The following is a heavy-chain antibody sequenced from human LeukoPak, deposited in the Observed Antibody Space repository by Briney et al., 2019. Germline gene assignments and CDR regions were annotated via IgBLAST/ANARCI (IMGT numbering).Heavy chain of an antibody. CDR1: GGSISSGDYY. Sequence: SETLSLTCTVSGGSISSGDYYWSWIRQPPGKGLEWIGYIYYSGSTYYNPSLRSRVTISVDTSKNQFSLKLSSVTAADTAVYYCARDLNDAFDIWGQGTMVTVSS. CDR2: IYYSGST. J-gene: IGHJ3*02. V-gene: IGHV4-30-4*08. CDR3: ARDLNDAFDI.